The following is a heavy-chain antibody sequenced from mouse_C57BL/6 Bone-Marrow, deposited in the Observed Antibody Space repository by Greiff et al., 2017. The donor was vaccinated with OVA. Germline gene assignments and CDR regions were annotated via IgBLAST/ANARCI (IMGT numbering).Heavy chain of an antibody. CDR3: ARSPITTVVATDYFDY. J-gene: IGHJ2*01. D-gene: IGHD1-1*01. CDR1: GYTFTDYY. Sequence: LQESGAELVRPGASVKLSCKASGYTFTDYYINWVKQRPGQGLEWIARIYPGSGNTYYNEKFKGKATLTAEKSSSTAYMQLSSLTSEDSAVYFCARSPITTVVATDYFDYWGQGTTLTVSS. V-gene: IGHV1-76*01. CDR2: IYPGSGNT.